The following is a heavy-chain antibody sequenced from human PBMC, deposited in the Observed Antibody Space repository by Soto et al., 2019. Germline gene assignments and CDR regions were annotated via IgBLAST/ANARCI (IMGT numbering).Heavy chain of an antibody. V-gene: IGHV4-39*01. CDR2: IYYSGTT. CDR1: GGSINNNKYH. CDR3: ARHPSSITIFGGLDY. D-gene: IGHD3-3*01. J-gene: IGHJ4*02. Sequence: SETLSLTCTVSGGSINNNKYHWGWIRQPPGRGLEWIGSIYYSGTTYYNPSLNSRVTISVDTSKNQFSLKLNSVTAADTALYYCARHPSSITIFGGLDYWGQGTLVTVSS.